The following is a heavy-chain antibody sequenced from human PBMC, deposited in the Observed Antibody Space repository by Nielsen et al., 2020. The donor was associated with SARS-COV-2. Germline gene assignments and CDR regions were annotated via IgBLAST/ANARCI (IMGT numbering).Heavy chain of an antibody. D-gene: IGHD6-6*01. CDR3: VSGAARGNYYYYYMDV. Sequence: GESLKISCAASGFTFSSYSMNWVRQAPGKGLEWVSYISSSSSTIYYADSVKGRFTISRDNAKNSLYLQMNSLRAEDTAVYYCVSGAARGNYYYYYMDVWGKGTTVTVSS. J-gene: IGHJ6*03. CDR1: GFTFSSYS. V-gene: IGHV3-48*01. CDR2: ISSSSSTI.